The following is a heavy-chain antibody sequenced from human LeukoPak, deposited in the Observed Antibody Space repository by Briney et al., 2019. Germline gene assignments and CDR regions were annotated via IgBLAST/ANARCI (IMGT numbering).Heavy chain of an antibody. J-gene: IGHJ4*02. CDR1: GYTFTSYG. CDR2: ISAYNGNT. V-gene: IGHV1-18*01. CDR3: AIQYYDFWSGHLPFDY. Sequence: ASVKVSCKASGYTFTSYGISWVRQAPGQGLEWMGWISAYNGNTNYAQKLQGRVTMTTDTSTRSAYMELRSLRSDDTAVYYCAIQYYDFWSGHLPFDYWGQGTLVTVSS. D-gene: IGHD3-3*01.